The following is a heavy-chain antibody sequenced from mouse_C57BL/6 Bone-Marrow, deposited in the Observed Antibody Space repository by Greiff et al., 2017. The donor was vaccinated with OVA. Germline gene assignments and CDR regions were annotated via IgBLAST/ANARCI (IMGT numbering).Heavy chain of an antibody. CDR1: GYTFTDYE. CDR2: IDPETGGT. V-gene: IGHV1-15*01. CDR3: TERDWALDY. D-gene: IGHD4-1*01. J-gene: IGHJ2*01. Sequence: VQLQESGAELVRPGASVTLSCKASGYTFTDYEMHWVQQTPVHGLEWIGAIDPETGGTAYNQKFKGKAILTADKSSSTAYMELRSLTSEDSAVYYCTERDWALDYWGQGTTLTVSS.